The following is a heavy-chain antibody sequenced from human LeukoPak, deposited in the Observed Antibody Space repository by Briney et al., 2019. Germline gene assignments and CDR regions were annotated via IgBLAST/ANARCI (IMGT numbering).Heavy chain of an antibody. V-gene: IGHV4-59*11. CDR3: ARCNSGYDGYFDL. D-gene: IGHD5-12*01. CDR1: GGSMSSRS. CDR2: VYYSGIT. Sequence: SETLSLTCIVSGGSMSSRSWNWLRQAPGKGLEWIGYVYYSGITKYNPSLNSRVTLSLDTSENQFSLTVTSVTAADTALYYCARCNSGYDGYFDLWGRGLLVSVSS. J-gene: IGHJ2*01.